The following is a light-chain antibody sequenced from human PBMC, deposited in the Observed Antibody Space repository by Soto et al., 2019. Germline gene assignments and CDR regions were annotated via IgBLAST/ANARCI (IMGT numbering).Light chain of an antibody. CDR2: DAS. CDR1: QSSSSW. Sequence: DIQMTQSPSTLSASVGDRVTITCRASQSSSSWLSWYQQKPGKAPKLLIYDASSLESGVPSRFSGSGSGTEFTLTISSLQPDDFATYYCQQYNSYPLTFGGGTKVEIK. CDR3: QQYNSYPLT. J-gene: IGKJ4*01. V-gene: IGKV1-5*01.